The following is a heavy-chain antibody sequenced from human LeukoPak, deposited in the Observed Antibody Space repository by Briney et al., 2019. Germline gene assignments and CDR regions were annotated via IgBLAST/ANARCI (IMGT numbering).Heavy chain of an antibody. CDR1: GGSISSGGYS. V-gene: IGHV4-30-2*01. J-gene: IGHJ3*02. Sequence: SETLSLTCAVSGGSISSGGYSWSWIRQPPGKGLEWIGYIYHSGSTYYNPSLKSRVTISVDRSKNQFSLKLSSVTAADTAVYYCARDHPDYGNAFDIWGQGTMVTVSS. D-gene: IGHD4-17*01. CDR3: ARDHPDYGNAFDI. CDR2: IYHSGST.